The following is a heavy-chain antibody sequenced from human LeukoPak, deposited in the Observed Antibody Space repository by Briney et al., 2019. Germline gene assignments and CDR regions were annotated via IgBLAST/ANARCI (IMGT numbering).Heavy chain of an antibody. CDR2: INHSGST. V-gene: IGHV4-34*01. CDR3: ARGPSERYYESIGYYYFDY. J-gene: IGHJ4*02. D-gene: IGHD3-22*01. CDR1: GGAFSGYY. Sequence: SETLSLTCAVHGGAFSGYYWTWIRQPPGKGLEWIGEINHSGSTTYNPSLKSRVTISVDTSKNQFFLKVNSVTAADTAIYYCARGPSERYYESIGYYYFDYWGQGTLVTVSS.